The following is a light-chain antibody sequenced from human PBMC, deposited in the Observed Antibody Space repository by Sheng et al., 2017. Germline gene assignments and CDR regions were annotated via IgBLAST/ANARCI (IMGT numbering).Light chain of an antibody. J-gene: IGLJ2*01. CDR3: HSADMSGNVV. Sequence: SYELTQPPSVSVSPGQTATITCSGDALSKVFASWYQQKPGQAPVVVMFKDTERPAAIPERFSGSSSGTTVTLTISGVQAEDEADYYCHSADMSGNVVFGGGTKLTVL. CDR1: ALSKVF. CDR2: KDT. V-gene: IGLV3-25*03.